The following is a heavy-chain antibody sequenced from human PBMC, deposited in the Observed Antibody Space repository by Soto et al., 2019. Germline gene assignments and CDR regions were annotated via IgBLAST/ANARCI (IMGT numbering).Heavy chain of an antibody. J-gene: IGHJ5*02. CDR3: ARDLGSYGDYVLFDP. CDR2: ISAYNGNT. V-gene: IGHV1-18*01. D-gene: IGHD4-17*01. Sequence: GASVKVSCTASGYTFTIYGISWVRQAPGQGLEWMGWISAYNGNTNYAQKLQGRVTMTTDTSTSTAYMELRSLRSDDTAVYYCARDLGSYGDYVLFDPWGQGTLVTVSS. CDR1: GYTFTIYG.